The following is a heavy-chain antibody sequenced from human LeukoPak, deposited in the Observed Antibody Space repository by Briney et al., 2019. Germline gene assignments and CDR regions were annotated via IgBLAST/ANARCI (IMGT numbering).Heavy chain of an antibody. V-gene: IGHV4-39*07. Sequence: PSETLSLTCTVSGGSISSSSYYWGWIRQPPGKGLEWIGSIYYSGSTYYNPSLKSRVTISVDTSKNQFSLKLSSVTAADTAVYYCARRGLDGSGSYFYYYYYMDVWGKGTTVTISS. J-gene: IGHJ6*03. CDR3: ARRGLDGSGSYFYYYYYMDV. CDR2: IYYSGST. CDR1: GGSISSSSYY. D-gene: IGHD3-10*01.